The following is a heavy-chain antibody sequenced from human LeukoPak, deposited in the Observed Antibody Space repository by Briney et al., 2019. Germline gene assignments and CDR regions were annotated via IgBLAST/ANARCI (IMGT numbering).Heavy chain of an antibody. D-gene: IGHD3-22*01. CDR2: ISGSGSST. CDR1: GFTFSSYA. J-gene: IGHJ3*02. CDR3: AKGRYYYDNSDAFEI. Sequence: GGSLRLSCAASGFTFSSYAMSWVRQAPGKGLEWVSTISGSGSSTYYADSVKGRFTISRDNSKNTLYLQMNRLRAEDTAVYHCAKGRYYYDNSDAFEIWGQGTMVTVSS. V-gene: IGHV3-23*01.